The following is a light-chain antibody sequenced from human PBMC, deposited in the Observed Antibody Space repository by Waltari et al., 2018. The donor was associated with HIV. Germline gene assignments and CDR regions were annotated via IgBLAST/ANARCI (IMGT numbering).Light chain of an antibody. J-gene: IGLJ2*01. V-gene: IGLV1-44*01. CDR1: SSNSGSNA. CDR3: ASWDDSLQAVV. Sequence: QSVLTQPPSAFGSPGQRLTISCSGSSSNSGSNAVNWYQHFPGTAPTLPIFVNEQRPAGVPARSSGSKAGTSASRAISGLRSEDEGEYYCASWDDSLQAVVFGGGTKVTV. CDR2: VNE.